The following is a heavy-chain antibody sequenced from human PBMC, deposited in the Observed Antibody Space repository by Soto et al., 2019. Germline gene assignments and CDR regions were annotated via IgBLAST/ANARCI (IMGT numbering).Heavy chain of an antibody. V-gene: IGHV1-69*01. CDR2: IIPIFGTA. D-gene: IGHD3-10*01. CDR1: GGTFSSYA. CDR3: ARGPTDYNWFDP. Sequence: QVQLVQSGAEVKKPGSSVKVSCKASGGTFSSYAISWVRQAPGPGLEWMGGIIPIFGTANYAQKFQGRVTITADESTITAYMELSSLRSEETAVYYCARGPTDYNWFDPWGQGTLVTVSS. J-gene: IGHJ5*02.